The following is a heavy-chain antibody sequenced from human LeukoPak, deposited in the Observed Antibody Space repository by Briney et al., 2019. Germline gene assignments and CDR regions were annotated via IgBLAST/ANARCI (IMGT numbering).Heavy chain of an antibody. CDR2: ISYDGSNK. V-gene: IGHV3-30*18. CDR1: GLTFSSNG. J-gene: IGHJ4*02. D-gene: IGHD2-2*03. Sequence: GGSLRLSCTASGLTFSSNGMHWVRQAPGRGLEWVAVISYDGSNKHYADSVKGRFTISRDNSKNTLYLQMNSLRDEDTAVYYCAKDSHWILFDDWGQGTLVTVSS. CDR3: AKDSHWILFDD.